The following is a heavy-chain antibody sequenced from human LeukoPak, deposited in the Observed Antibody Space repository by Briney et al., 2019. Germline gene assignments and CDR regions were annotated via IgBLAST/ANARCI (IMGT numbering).Heavy chain of an antibody. CDR1: GDSISTYY. D-gene: IGHD6-6*01. J-gene: IGHJ5*02. CDR3: ARDSYSSSSVWFDP. V-gene: IGHV4-59*12. Sequence: PSETLSLTCTVSGDSISTYYWSWIRQPPGKGLEWIGYIYYSGSTNYNPSLKSRVTISVDRSKNQFSLKLSSVTAADTAVYYCARDSYSSSSVWFDPWGQGTLVTVSS. CDR2: IYYSGST.